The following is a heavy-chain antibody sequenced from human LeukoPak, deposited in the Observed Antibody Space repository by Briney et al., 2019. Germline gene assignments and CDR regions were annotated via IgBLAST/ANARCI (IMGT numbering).Heavy chain of an antibody. D-gene: IGHD5-12*01. CDR1: GYTFTSYD. CDR2: MNPNSSNT. Sequence: ASVKVSCKASGYTFTSYDINWVRQATGQGLEWMGWMNPNSSNTGYAQKFQGRVTMTRNTSISTAYMELSSLRSEDTAVYYCARSAKGRRGYSGYAIYWGQGTLVTVSS. J-gene: IGHJ4*02. CDR3: ARSAKGRRGYSGYAIY. V-gene: IGHV1-8*01.